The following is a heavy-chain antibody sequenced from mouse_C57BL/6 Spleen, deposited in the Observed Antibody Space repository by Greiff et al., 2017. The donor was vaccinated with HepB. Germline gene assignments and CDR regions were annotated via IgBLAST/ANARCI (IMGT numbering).Heavy chain of an antibody. CDR3: ARKGIYYDYDGDYAMDY. Sequence: EVQLQQSGPELVKPGASVKMSCKASGYTFTDYNMHWVKQSHGKSLEWIGYINPNNGGTSYNQKFKGKDTLTVNKSSSTAYMELRSLTSEDSAVDYCARKGIYYDYDGDYAMDYWGQGTSVTVSS. D-gene: IGHD2-4*01. J-gene: IGHJ4*01. V-gene: IGHV1-22*01. CDR2: INPNNGGT. CDR1: GYTFTDYN.